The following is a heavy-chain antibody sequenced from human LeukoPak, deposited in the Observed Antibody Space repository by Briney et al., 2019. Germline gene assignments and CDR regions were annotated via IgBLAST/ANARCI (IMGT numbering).Heavy chain of an antibody. J-gene: IGHJ4*02. D-gene: IGHD3-16*01. CDR3: ARDWG. Sequence: GGSLRLSCAASGFTFSSYAMHWVRQAPGKGLEWVAVISYDGSNKYYADSVKGRFTISRDNSKNTLYLQMNSLRAEDTAVYYCARDWGWGQGTLVTVSS. V-gene: IGHV3-30-3*01. CDR2: ISYDGSNK. CDR1: GFTFSSYA.